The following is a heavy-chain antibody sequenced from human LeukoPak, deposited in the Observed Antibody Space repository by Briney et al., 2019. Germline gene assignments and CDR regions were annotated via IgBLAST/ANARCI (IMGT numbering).Heavy chain of an antibody. CDR2: IHSGGST. CDR3: ARDDTTVAGNTFDY. Sequence: RPSETLSLTCTVSGGSISSYYWSWIRQLAGKGLEWVGRIHSGGSTNYNPSLKSRVSMSVDTSKSQFSLKLSSVTAADTAVYYCARDDTTVAGNTFDYWGQGTLVTVSS. D-gene: IGHD6-19*01. CDR1: GGSISSYY. J-gene: IGHJ4*02. V-gene: IGHV4-4*07.